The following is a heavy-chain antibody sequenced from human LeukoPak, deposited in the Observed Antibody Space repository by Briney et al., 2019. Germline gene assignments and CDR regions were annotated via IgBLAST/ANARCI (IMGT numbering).Heavy chain of an antibody. CDR2: ISYDGSNK. V-gene: IGHV3-30*18. CDR3: AKEEQQLLDAFDI. Sequence: PGGSLRLSCAASGFTFSRYGMHWVRQAPGKGLEWVALISYDGSNKSYGDSVKGRFTISRDNSKNTLYLQMNSLRAGDTAVYYCAKEEQQLLDAFDIWGQGTVVTVSS. D-gene: IGHD6-13*01. J-gene: IGHJ3*02. CDR1: GFTFSRYG.